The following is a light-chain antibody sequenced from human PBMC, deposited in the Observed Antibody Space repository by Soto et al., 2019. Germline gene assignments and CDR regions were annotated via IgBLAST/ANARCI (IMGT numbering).Light chain of an antibody. CDR3: QQYNSYSGT. J-gene: IGKJ1*01. CDR2: KAS. CDR1: HSISSW. Sequence: DIQMTQSPSTLSASVGDRVTITCRASHSISSWWAWYQQKPGKAPKLLIYKASSLERGVPSRFSGSGSVTEFTLTLSSLQPDDFATYYCQQYNSYSGTFGQGTKVEIK. V-gene: IGKV1-5*03.